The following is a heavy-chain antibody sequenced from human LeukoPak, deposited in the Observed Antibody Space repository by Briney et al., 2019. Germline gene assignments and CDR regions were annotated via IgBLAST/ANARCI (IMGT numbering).Heavy chain of an antibody. CDR3: ARWGAWWLGTNFGMDV. J-gene: IGHJ6*02. V-gene: IGHV1-2*02. D-gene: IGHD5-12*01. CDR1: GYTFTGYY. CDR2: INPNSGGT. Sequence: ASVKVSCKASGYTFTGYYMHWVRQAPGQGLEWMGWINPNSGGTNYAQKFQGRVTMTRDTSISTAYMELSRLRSDDTAVYYCARWGAWWLGTNFGMDVWGQGTTVTVSS.